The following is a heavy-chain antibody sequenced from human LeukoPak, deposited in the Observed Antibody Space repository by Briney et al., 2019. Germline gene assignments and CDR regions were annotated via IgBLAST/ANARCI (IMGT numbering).Heavy chain of an antibody. D-gene: IGHD2-15*01. J-gene: IGHJ5*02. CDR3: ARGVLLTFDP. V-gene: IGHV3-30*02. CDR1: GFSFSSYG. Sequence: GGSLRLSCAASGFSFSSYGMYWVRQAPGKGLEWVAFIRYDGSNKYYADSVKGRFTISRDNAKNSLYLQMNSLRAEDTAVYYCARGVLLTFDPWGQGTLVTVSS. CDR2: IRYDGSNK.